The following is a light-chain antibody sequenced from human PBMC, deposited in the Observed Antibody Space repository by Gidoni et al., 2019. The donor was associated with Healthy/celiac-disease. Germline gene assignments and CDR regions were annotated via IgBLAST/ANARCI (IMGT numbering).Light chain of an antibody. CDR1: SSDVGGYNY. CDR2: DVS. J-gene: IGLJ3*02. CDR3: SSYTSSSTL. Sequence: QSALTQPVSVSGSPGQSITISCTGTSSDVGGYNYVSWYQQHPGKASKLMIYDVSNRPSGVSNRFSGSKSGNTASLTISGLQAEDEADYYCSSYTSSSTLFGGGTKLTVL. V-gene: IGLV2-14*01.